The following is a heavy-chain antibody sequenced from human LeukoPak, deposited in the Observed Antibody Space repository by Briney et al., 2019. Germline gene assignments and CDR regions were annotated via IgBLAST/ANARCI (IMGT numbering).Heavy chain of an antibody. CDR3: ARIPYSRTDSSGYYSVFYYFDY. CDR1: GFTFSSYW. J-gene: IGHJ4*02. Sequence: GGALRLSCAASGFTFSSYWMSWVRQAPGKGLEGVANIKHKGREKYYVDSVKGRFTISRDNARNSLYLQMNSLRAEDTAVYYCARIPYSRTDSSGYYSVFYYFDYWGQGTLVTVSS. V-gene: IGHV3-7*01. CDR2: IKHKGREK. D-gene: IGHD3-22*01.